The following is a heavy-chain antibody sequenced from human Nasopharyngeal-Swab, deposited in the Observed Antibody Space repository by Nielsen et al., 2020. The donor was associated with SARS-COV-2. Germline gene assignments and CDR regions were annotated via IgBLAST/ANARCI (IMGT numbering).Heavy chain of an antibody. J-gene: IGHJ3*02. V-gene: IGHV1-69*02. CDR1: GYTFSSYS. Sequence: SVKVSCQASGYTFSSYSISWVRQAPAHGLEWMGRIIPILGIANYAQKFQGRVTITADKSTSTAYMELSSLRSEDTAVYYCASGITGAAFDIWGQGTMVTASS. CDR2: IIPILGIA. D-gene: IGHD1-14*01. CDR3: ASGITGAAFDI.